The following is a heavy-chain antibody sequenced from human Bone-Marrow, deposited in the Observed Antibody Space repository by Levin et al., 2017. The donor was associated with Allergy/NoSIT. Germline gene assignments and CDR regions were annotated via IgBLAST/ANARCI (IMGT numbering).Heavy chain of an antibody. V-gene: IGHV3-43*01. CDR1: GFTVDDYI. CDR3: AKEISPRTAVARNFDF. D-gene: IGHD6-19*01. J-gene: IGHJ4*02. Sequence: GGSLRLSCAASGFTVDDYIIHWVRQAPGKGLEWVSLISWDGDKTFYADSVRGRFTISRDNSTNSVYLQMNSLRTEDTAFYYCAKEISPRTAVARNFDFWGQGTLVTVSS. CDR2: ISWDGDKT.